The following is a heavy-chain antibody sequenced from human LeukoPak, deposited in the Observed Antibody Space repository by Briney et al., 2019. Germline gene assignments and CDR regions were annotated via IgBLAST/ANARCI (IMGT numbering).Heavy chain of an antibody. V-gene: IGHV4-30-4*01. CDR1: GGSISSGDYY. D-gene: IGHD3-9*01. CDR2: IYYSGST. J-gene: IGHJ5*02. Sequence: SETLSLTCTVSGGSISSGDYYWSWIRQPPGKGLEWIGFIYYSGSTYHNPSLKSRVTLLVDTSKDQFSLKLSSVTAADTAVYYCARAYYDVLTGGGMNWFDPWGQEPWSPSPQ. CDR3: ARAYYDVLTGGGMNWFDP.